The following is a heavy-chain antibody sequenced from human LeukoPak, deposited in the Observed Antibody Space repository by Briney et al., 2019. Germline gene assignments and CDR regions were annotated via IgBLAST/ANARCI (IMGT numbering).Heavy chain of an antibody. CDR1: GGSISSGDYS. CDR3: ARNYYDSSGYYYDY. Sequence: TSQTLSLTCTVSGGSISSGDYSWSWIRQPPGKGLEWIGYIYYSGSTYYNPSLKSRVTISVDTSKNQFSLKLSSVTAADTAVYYCARNYYDSSGYYYDYWGQGTLVTVSS. V-gene: IGHV4-30-4*01. J-gene: IGHJ4*02. CDR2: IYYSGST. D-gene: IGHD3-22*01.